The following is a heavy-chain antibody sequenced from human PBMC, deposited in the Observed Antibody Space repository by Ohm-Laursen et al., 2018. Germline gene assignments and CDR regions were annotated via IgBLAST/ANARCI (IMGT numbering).Heavy chain of an antibody. Sequence: SLRLSCTASGFTVSNNYVSWVRQAPGKGLEWVSVIHSGGNTYYVDSVKGRFTISRDNSKNTLYLQMNSLRDEDTAVYYCATAGPYSGDDYWGQGTLVNVSS. CDR2: IHSGGNT. J-gene: IGHJ4*02. D-gene: IGHD6-25*01. CDR3: ATAGPYSGDDY. V-gene: IGHV3-53*01. CDR1: GFTVSNNY.